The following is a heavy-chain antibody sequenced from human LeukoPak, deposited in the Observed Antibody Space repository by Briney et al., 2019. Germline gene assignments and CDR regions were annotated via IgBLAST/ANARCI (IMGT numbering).Heavy chain of an antibody. J-gene: IGHJ4*02. D-gene: IGHD5-12*01. CDR1: GYTFTSYD. Sequence: ASVKVSCKASGYTFTSYDINWVRQATGQGLEWMGWMNPNSGNTGYAQKFQGRVTMTRDMSTSTVYMELSSLRSEDTAVYYCARETSGDIVATITGSYFDYWGQGTLVTVSS. CDR2: MNPNSGNT. V-gene: IGHV1-8*02. CDR3: ARETSGDIVATITGSYFDY.